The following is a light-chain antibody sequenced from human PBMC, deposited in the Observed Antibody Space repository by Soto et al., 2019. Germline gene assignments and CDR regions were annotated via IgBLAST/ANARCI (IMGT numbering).Light chain of an antibody. CDR3: AAWDDSLSGYV. CDR2: RNI. Sequence: QPVLTQPPSASGTPGQRVTISCSGSSSNIGSTYVYWYQQLPGTAPKLLIYRNIQRPSGVPDRFSGSKSGTSASLAISGLRSEDEADYYCAAWDDSLSGYVFGTGTKVTVL. V-gene: IGLV1-47*01. CDR1: SSNIGSTY. J-gene: IGLJ1*01.